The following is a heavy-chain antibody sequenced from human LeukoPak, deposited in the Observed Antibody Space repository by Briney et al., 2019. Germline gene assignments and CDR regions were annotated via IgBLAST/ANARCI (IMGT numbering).Heavy chain of an antibody. CDR1: GFTFSSYS. CDR2: ISSSSSYI. J-gene: IGHJ4*02. V-gene: IGHV3-21*01. CDR3: ATNDYGASDY. Sequence: NTGGSLRLSCAASGFTFSSYSMNWVRQAPGKGLEWVSSISSSSSYIYYADSVKGRFTISRDNAKNSLYLQMNSLRAEDTAVFYCATNDYGASDYWGQGTLVTVSS. D-gene: IGHD4-17*01.